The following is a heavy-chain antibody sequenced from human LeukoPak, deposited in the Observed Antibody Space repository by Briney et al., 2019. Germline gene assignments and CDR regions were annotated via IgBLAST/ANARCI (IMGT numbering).Heavy chain of an antibody. D-gene: IGHD4-17*01. CDR2: INSNGGST. Sequence: PGGSLRVSCSASGFAFSNFATHWVRQAPGKGLEYVAGINSNGGSTYYADSVKGRFTISRDNSKNTLYLQMNSLRAEDTAVYYCVRGDYGDYTLFDYWGQGTLVTVSS. CDR1: GFAFSNFA. CDR3: VRGDYGDYTLFDY. J-gene: IGHJ4*02. V-gene: IGHV3-64*04.